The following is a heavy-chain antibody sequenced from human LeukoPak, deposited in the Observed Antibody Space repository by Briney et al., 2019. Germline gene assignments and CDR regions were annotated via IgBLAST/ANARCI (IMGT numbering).Heavy chain of an antibody. Sequence: ASVKVSCKASGYTFTGYYMHWVRQAPGQGLEWMGWINPNSGGTNYAQKFQGRVTMTRDTSISTAYMELSRLRSDDTAVYYCARDQYSSGWSTPDYWGQGTLVTVSS. CDR3: ARDQYSSGWSTPDY. J-gene: IGHJ4*02. CDR1: GYTFTGYY. CDR2: INPNSGGT. D-gene: IGHD6-19*01. V-gene: IGHV1-2*02.